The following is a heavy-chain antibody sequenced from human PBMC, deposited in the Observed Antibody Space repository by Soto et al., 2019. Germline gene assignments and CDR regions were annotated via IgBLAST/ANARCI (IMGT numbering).Heavy chain of an antibody. Sequence: ASVKVSCKASGDTFSFYTINWVRQAPGQGLEWMGIINPSGGSTSYAQKFQGRVTMTRDTSTSTVYMELSSLRSEDTAVYYCARGTFRYSSGWNRFDYWGQGTLVTVSS. CDR1: GDTFSFYT. J-gene: IGHJ4*02. CDR2: INPSGGST. CDR3: ARGTFRYSSGWNRFDY. D-gene: IGHD6-19*01. V-gene: IGHV1-46*03.